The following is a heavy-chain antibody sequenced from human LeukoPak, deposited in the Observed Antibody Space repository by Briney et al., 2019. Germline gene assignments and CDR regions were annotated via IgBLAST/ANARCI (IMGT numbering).Heavy chain of an antibody. V-gene: IGHV3-7*01. D-gene: IGHD3-16*01. CDR2: IKQDGSEK. Sequence: GGSLRLSCAASGFTFSSYAMSWVRQAPGKGLEWVANIKQDGSEKYYVDSVKGRFTISRDNAKNSLYLQMNSLRAEDTAVYYCARGFGRPWGQGTLVTVSS. CDR3: ARGFGRP. CDR1: GFTFSSYA. J-gene: IGHJ5*02.